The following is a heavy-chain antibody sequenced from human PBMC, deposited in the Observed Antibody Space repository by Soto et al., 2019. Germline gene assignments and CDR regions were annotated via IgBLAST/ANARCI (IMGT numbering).Heavy chain of an antibody. D-gene: IGHD3-22*01. V-gene: IGHV3-53*02. Sequence: EVQLVETGGDVIQPGGSLRLSCAASGFTVSTNYMSWVRQAPGKGLEWVSVIYSGGVTDYADSVKGRFTISRDNSKNTLHLQMNSLRAEDTAVYYCARGFYDIGAYKTFSFDYWGQGTLVTVSS. J-gene: IGHJ4*02. CDR2: IYSGGVT. CDR3: ARGFYDIGAYKTFSFDY. CDR1: GFTVSTNY.